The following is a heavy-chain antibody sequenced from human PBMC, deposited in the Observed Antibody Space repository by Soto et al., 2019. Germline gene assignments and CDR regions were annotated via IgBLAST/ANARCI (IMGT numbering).Heavy chain of an antibody. CDR3: ASPHYDGCGMPFDH. J-gene: IGHJ4*02. D-gene: IGHD3-22*01. V-gene: IGHV3-74*01. CDR2: INGDGSTT. Sequence: EVQLVESGGALVQPGGSLRLSCEASGFTFSSYWMHWVRQAPGKGLVWVSRINGDGSTTTYADSVKGRFIISRDNAKNMLYLQMNSLTAEDTAVYYCASPHYDGCGMPFDHWGQGTLVTVSS. CDR1: GFTFSSYW.